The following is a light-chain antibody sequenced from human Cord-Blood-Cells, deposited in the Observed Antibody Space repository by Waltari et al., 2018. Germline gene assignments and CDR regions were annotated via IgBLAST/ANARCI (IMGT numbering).Light chain of an antibody. Sequence: QSALTQPASLSGSPGKSITISCTGTSSVVGGYKYFSWYQQHPGKAPKLMLYDVSNRPSGVSNRFSGSKSGNTASLTISGLQAEDEADYYCSSYTSSSTRVFGGGTKLTVL. CDR1: SSVVGGYKY. J-gene: IGLJ3*02. CDR2: DVS. V-gene: IGLV2-14*01. CDR3: SSYTSSSTRV.